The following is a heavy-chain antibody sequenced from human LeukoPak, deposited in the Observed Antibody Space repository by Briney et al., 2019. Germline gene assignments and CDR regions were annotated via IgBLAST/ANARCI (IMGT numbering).Heavy chain of an antibody. CDR1: GGSFSGYY. D-gene: IGHD3-9*01. CDR3: SRGVGNILTGYSLDY. V-gene: IGHV4-34*01. Sequence: SETLSLTCAVYGGSFSGYYWSWIRQPPGKGLEWIGEINHSGSTNYNPSLKSRVTISVDTSKNQFSLKLSSVTAADTAVYYCSRGVGNILTGYSLDYWGQGTLVTVSS. J-gene: IGHJ4*02. CDR2: INHSGST.